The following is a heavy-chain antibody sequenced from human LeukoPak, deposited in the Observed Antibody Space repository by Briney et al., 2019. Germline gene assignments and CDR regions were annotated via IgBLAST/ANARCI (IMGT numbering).Heavy chain of an antibody. CDR1: GFTFSNYG. V-gene: IGHV3-33*03. J-gene: IGHJ4*02. CDR2: IWFDGSNR. Sequence: GTSLRLSCAASGFTFSNYGMHWVRQAPGKGLEWVAVIWFDGSNRYFADSVRGRFTISRDKSKNTLYLQMNSLRAEDTAVYYCAKGGYDYVEMGYFDYWGQGTLVTVSS. CDR3: AKGGYDYVEMGYFDY. D-gene: IGHD5-12*01.